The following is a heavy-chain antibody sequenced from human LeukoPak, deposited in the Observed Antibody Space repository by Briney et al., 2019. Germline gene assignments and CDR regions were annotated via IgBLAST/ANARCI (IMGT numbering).Heavy chain of an antibody. J-gene: IGHJ5*02. CDR3: ARGGGLGAAHNWFDP. D-gene: IGHD6-6*01. CDR2: INHSGST. CDR1: GGSISSGGYY. Sequence: SETLSLTCTVSGGSISSGGYYWSWIRQPPGKGLEWIGEINHSGSTNYNPSLKSRVTISVDTSKNQFSLKLSSVTAADTAVYYCARGGGLGAAHNWFDPWGQGTLVTVSS. V-gene: IGHV4-39*07.